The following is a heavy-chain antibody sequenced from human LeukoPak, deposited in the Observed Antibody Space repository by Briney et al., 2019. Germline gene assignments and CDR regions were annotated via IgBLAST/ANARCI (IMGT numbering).Heavy chain of an antibody. CDR2: IKSKRDGGTT. Sequence: KPGGSLRLSCAASGFTFTKAWMSWVRQAPGKGLEWIGRIKSKRDGGTTDYAAPVQGRFAMSRDDSQNTVYLQMNSLKTADTAVYYCTTDGGIGPSPIFDYWGQGTLLTVSS. D-gene: IGHD6-13*01. CDR1: GFTFTKAW. CDR3: TTDGGIGPSPIFDY. V-gene: IGHV3-15*01. J-gene: IGHJ4*02.